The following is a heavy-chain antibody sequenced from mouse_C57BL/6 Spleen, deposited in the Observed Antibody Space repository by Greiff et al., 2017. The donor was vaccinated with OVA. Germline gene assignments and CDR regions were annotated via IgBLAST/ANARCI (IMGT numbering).Heavy chain of an antibody. J-gene: IGHJ4*01. CDR3: ARGSLLSYGYDGYAMDY. Sequence: QVQLQQPGAELVRPGSSVKLSCKASGYTFTSYWMHWVKQRPIQGLEWIGNIDPSDSETHYNQKFKDKATLTVDKSSSTAYMQLSSLTSEDSAVYYCARGSLLSYGYDGYAMDYWGQGTSVTVSS. D-gene: IGHD2-2*01. V-gene: IGHV1-52*01. CDR2: IDPSDSET. CDR1: GYTFTSYW.